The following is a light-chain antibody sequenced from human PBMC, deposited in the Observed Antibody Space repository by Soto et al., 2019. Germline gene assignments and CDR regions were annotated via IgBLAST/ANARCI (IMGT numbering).Light chain of an antibody. CDR1: QSVSSN. V-gene: IGKV3-20*01. J-gene: IGKJ1*01. CDR2: GAS. Sequence: EIVLTQSPATLSLSPGERVTLSCRASQSVSSNLAWYQQKPGQAPRLLIYGASTRATGIPDRFSGSGSGTDFTLTISRLEPEDFAVYYCQQYGSSGTFGQGTKVDIK. CDR3: QQYGSSGT.